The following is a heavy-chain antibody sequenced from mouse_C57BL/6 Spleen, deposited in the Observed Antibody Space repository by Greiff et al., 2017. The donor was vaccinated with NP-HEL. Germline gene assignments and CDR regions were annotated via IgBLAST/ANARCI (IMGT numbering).Heavy chain of an antibody. CDR2: IDPSDSYT. Sequence: QVQLQQPGAELVMPGASVKLSCKASGYTFTSYWMHWVKQRPGQGLEWIGEIDPSDSYTNYNQKFKGKSTLTVDKSSSTAYMQLSSLTSEDSAVYYCASYETVVAYYFDYWGQGTTLTVSS. CDR3: ASYETVVAYYFDY. D-gene: IGHD1-1*01. CDR1: GYTFTSYW. V-gene: IGHV1-69*01. J-gene: IGHJ2*01.